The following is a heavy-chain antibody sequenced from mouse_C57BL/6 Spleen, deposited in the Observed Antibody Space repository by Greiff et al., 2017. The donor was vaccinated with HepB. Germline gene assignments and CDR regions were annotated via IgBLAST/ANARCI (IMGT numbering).Heavy chain of an antibody. J-gene: IGHJ4*01. Sequence: VQLQHPGAELVKPGASVKLSCKASGYTFTSYWMQWVKQRPGQGLEWIGEIDPSDSYTNYNQKFKGKATLTVDTSSSTAYMQLSSLTSDDSAVYYCARRYSNYADAMDYWGQGTSVTVSS. D-gene: IGHD2-5*01. CDR1: GYTFTSYW. V-gene: IGHV1-50*01. CDR2: IDPSDSYT. CDR3: ARRYSNYADAMDY.